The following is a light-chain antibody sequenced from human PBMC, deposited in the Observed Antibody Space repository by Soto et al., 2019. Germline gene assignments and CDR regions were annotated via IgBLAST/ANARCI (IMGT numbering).Light chain of an antibody. J-gene: IGKJ1*01. CDR3: QQYTNTNTPWM. V-gene: IGKV1-5*01. Sequence: DIQVTQSPPTLSASLGDRVTITCRASQTISTWIAWYQQKPGKAPKLLVYDASTLQSGVASRFSGSGSGTEFTLIISGLQPDDSATYYCQQYTNTNTPWMFGQGTKVDIK. CDR1: QTISTW. CDR2: DAS.